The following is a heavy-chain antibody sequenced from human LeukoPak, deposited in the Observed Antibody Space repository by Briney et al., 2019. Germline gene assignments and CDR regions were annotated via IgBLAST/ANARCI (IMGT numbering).Heavy chain of an antibody. CDR3: ASSPLLITMVRGVIGFDP. V-gene: IGHV4-39*01. J-gene: IGHJ5*02. D-gene: IGHD3-10*01. Sequence: SETLSLTCTVSGGSITSSSYYWGWIRQPPGKGLECIGSVYYSGSTYYNPSLKSRVTISVDTSKNLFSLKVSSVTAADTAVYYCASSPLLITMVRGVIGFDPWGQGTLVTVSS. CDR2: VYYSGST. CDR1: GGSITSSSYY.